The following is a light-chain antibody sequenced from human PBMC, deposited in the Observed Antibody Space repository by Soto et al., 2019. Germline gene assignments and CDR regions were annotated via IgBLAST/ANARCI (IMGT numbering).Light chain of an antibody. Sequence: QSVLAQPPSASGTPGQRVTISCSGSNSNVGSKTVNWYQQVPGSAPKVLIYGNNQRPSGVPDRFSGSKSGTSASLAISGLQSEDEADYYCAAWDDSLNGPVFGGGTKVTVL. CDR3: AAWDDSLNGPV. V-gene: IGLV1-44*01. CDR1: NSNVGSKT. CDR2: GNN. J-gene: IGLJ3*02.